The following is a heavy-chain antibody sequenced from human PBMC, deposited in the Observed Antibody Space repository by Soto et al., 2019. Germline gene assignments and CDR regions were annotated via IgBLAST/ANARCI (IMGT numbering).Heavy chain of an antibody. CDR3: ARPDFGDYWYFDL. J-gene: IGHJ2*01. V-gene: IGHV1-69*08. CDR2: IIPALGTA. CDR1: GGTFSSHT. D-gene: IGHD4-17*01. Sequence: QDQLVQSGAEVKKPGSSVKVSCKASGGTFSSHTFSWVRQAPGQGLEWMGRIIPALGTATYAQKFQGRVTITAGESATTVYMELNSLRSEDTAVYYCARPDFGDYWYFDLWCRGTLVTVSS.